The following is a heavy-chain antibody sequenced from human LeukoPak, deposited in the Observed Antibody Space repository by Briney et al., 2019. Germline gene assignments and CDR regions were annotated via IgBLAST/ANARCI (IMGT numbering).Heavy chain of an antibody. V-gene: IGHV3-74*01. J-gene: IGHJ6*02. CDR2: INTDGRST. CDR3: ARDRSYGMDV. Sequence: GGSLRLSCAAPGFTFSNYWMHWVRQAPGKGLVWVSRINTDGRSTDYADSVKGRFTISRDNAKNTLYLQMNSLRAEDTAVYYCARDRSYGMDVWGQGTTVTVSS. CDR1: GFTFSNYW.